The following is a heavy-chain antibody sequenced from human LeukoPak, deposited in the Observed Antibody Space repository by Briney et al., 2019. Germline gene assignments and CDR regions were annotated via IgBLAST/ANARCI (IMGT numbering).Heavy chain of an antibody. Sequence: PSETLSLTCTVSGGSISSYYWSWIRQPPGKGLEWIGYISYSGSTNYNPALRSRVTISVDTSKNQCSLTLSSVTAADTAVYYCARYVWGSYPTFEDYWGQGTLVTVSS. CDR3: ARYVWGSYPTFEDY. CDR1: GGSISSYY. CDR2: ISYSGST. J-gene: IGHJ4*02. D-gene: IGHD3-16*02. V-gene: IGHV4-59*01.